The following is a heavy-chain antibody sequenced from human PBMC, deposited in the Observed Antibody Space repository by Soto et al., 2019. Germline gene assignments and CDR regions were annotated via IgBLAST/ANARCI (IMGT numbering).Heavy chain of an antibody. V-gene: IGHV3-30-3*01. D-gene: IGHD3-10*01. Sequence: PGGSLRLSCAASGFTFSSYAMHWVRQAPGKGLEWVAVISYDGSNKYYADSVKGRFTISRGNSKNTLYLQMNSLRAEDTAVYYCARERYGSGSYGDYWGQGTLVTVSS. CDR1: GFTFSSYA. CDR3: ARERYGSGSYGDY. CDR2: ISYDGSNK. J-gene: IGHJ4*02.